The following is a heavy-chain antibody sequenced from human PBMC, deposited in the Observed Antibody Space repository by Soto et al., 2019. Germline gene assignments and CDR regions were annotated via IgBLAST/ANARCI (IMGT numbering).Heavy chain of an antibody. D-gene: IGHD2-15*01. CDR2: ISAYNGNT. V-gene: IGHV1-18*01. CDR3: ARDPGGRPRGWFDP. Sequence: ASVKVSCKASGYTFTSYGISWVRQAPGQGLEWMGWISAYNGNTNYAQKLQGRVTMTTDTSTSTAYMELRSLRSDDTAVYYCARDPGGRPRGWFDPWGQGTLVTVSS. J-gene: IGHJ5*02. CDR1: GYTFTSYG.